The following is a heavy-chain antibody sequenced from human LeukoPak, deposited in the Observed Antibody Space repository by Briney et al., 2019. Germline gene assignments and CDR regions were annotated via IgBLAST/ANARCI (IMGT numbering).Heavy chain of an antibody. Sequence: AGSLRLSCAASGFTFSSYGMHWVRQAPGKGLEWVAVIWYDGSNKYYADSVKGRFTISRDNSKNTLYLQMNSLRAEDTAVYYCAKGTPAPDYWGQGTLVTVSS. CDR3: AKGTPAPDY. J-gene: IGHJ4*02. V-gene: IGHV3-33*06. CDR2: IWYDGSNK. D-gene: IGHD1-14*01. CDR1: GFTFSSYG.